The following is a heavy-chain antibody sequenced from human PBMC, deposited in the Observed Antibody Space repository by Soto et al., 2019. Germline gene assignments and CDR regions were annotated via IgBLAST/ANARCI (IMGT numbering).Heavy chain of an antibody. CDR3: VRVEDELLWPNWFDT. V-gene: IGHV5-51*01. Sequence: PGESLKISCKGSGYSFTTYWIGWVRQMPGKGLEWMGIIYPDDSDTKYSSSFQGQVTISADKSINTAYLQWSSLKASDTAMYYCVRVEDELLWPNWFDTWGQGTLVTVSS. D-gene: IGHD3-10*01. J-gene: IGHJ5*02. CDR1: GYSFTTYW. CDR2: IYPDDSDT.